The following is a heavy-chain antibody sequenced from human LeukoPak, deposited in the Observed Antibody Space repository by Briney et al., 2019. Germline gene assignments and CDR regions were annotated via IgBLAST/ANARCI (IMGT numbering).Heavy chain of an antibody. J-gene: IGHJ6*03. CDR1: GFTFRRYG. CDR2: ISTSGGST. D-gene: IGHD6-13*01. Sequence: GGSLRLSCAASGFTFRRYGMNWVRQAPGKGLEWVSAISTSGGSTFYADSVKGRFTISRDNSKNTLYLQMNSLRAEDTAVYYCAKDRVAAAGTAGSYYYYMDVWAKGPRSPSP. V-gene: IGHV3-23*01. CDR3: AKDRVAAAGTAGSYYYYMDV.